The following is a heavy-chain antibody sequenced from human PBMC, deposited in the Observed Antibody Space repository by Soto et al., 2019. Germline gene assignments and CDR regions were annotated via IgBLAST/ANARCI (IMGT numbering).Heavy chain of an antibody. V-gene: IGHV3-30*18. CDR3: AKGFYYYYYMDV. J-gene: IGHJ6*03. Sequence: GGSLRLSCAASGFTFSSYGMHWVRQAPGKGLEWVAVISYDGSNKYYADSVKGRFTISRDNSKNTLYLQMNSLRAEDTAVYYCAKGFYYYYYMDVWGKGTTVTVSS. CDR1: GFTFSSYG. CDR2: ISYDGSNK.